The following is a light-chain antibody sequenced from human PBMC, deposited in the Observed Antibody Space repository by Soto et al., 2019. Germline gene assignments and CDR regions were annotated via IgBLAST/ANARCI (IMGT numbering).Light chain of an antibody. V-gene: IGKV3D-15*01. CDR3: QQYNKWRT. J-gene: IGKJ1*01. Sequence: EILMTQSPATLSLSPGDSATLSCSASECVGSNLAWYQQKPGQAPRHRIYGASTRATGIPDRISGSGSGTDFTLTISSLQSEDFAVYYCQQYNKWRTFGQGTKVDIK. CDR1: ECVGSN. CDR2: GAS.